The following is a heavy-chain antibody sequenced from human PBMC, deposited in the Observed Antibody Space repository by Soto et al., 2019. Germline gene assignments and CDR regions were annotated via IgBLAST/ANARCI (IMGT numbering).Heavy chain of an antibody. D-gene: IGHD2-15*01. CDR2: IYWDDDK. J-gene: IGHJ5*02. Sequence: QITLKESGPTLVKPTQTLTLTCTFSGFSLSTSGVGVGWIRQPPGKALEWLALIYWDDDKRYSPSLKSRLTITKDHSKTHVVLTITNMHPVDTATYYCANRQRYFSGGSCYSIWFDPWGQGTLVTVSS. V-gene: IGHV2-5*02. CDR3: ANRQRYFSGGSCYSIWFDP. CDR1: GFSLSTSGVG.